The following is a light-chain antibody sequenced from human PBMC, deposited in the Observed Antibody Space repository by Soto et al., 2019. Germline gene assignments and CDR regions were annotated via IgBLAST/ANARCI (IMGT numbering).Light chain of an antibody. CDR1: QTISSW. CDR2: AAS. Sequence: DIQMTQSPSSVSSSVGDRVTISCRASQTISSWLAWFQQKRAQAPKILIYAASSTQIGVPSRFSGSGSVTELTLTLRSLQPEDSATYYCQQGNSFPFTCGGGTKMEIK. CDR3: QQGNSFPFT. V-gene: IGKV1-12*01. J-gene: IGKJ4*02.